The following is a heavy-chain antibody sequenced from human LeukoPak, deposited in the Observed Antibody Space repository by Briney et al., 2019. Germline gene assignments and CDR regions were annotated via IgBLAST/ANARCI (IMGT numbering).Heavy chain of an antibody. D-gene: IGHD2-21*01. CDR3: ARDSPCPPFDCPSPLYYYGMDV. CDR2: IIPIFGTA. CDR1: GATFSSYA. V-gene: IGHV1-69*13. Sequence: SVKVSCKASGATFSSYAISWVRQAPGQGLEWMGGIIPIFGTANYAQKFQGRVTITADESTSTAYMELSSLRSEDTAVYYCARDSPCPPFDCPSPLYYYGMDVWGQGTTVTVSS. J-gene: IGHJ6*02.